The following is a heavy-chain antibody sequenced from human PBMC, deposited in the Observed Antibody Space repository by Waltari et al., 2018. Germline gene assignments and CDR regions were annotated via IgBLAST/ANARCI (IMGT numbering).Heavy chain of an antibody. CDR1: GGSISSNRHY. D-gene: IGHD1-1*01. V-gene: IGHV4-39*01. CDR3: ATYLGASLGTAAFDV. J-gene: IGHJ3*01. Sequence: QLQLQESGPGLVKPSETLSLTCSVSGGSISSNRHYWVWIRQPPGQGLEWIGTMSYSGATYSTPSLTSRVTISRDTSKNQLSLKLASMTAADTAVYFCATYLGASLGTAAFDVWGQGTMVTVSS. CDR2: MSYSGAT.